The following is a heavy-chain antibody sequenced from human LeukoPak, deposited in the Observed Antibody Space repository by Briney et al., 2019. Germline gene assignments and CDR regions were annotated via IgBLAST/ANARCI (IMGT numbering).Heavy chain of an antibody. V-gene: IGHV3-30-3*01. J-gene: IGHJ6*02. CDR1: GFTFSSYA. D-gene: IGHD6-13*01. CDR3: ARDESHGYSSSWYGPQGEDGMDV. Sequence: GGSLRLSCAASGFTFSSYAMHWVRQAPGKGLEWVAVISYDGSNKYYADSVKGRFTISRDNSKNTLYLQMNSLRAEDTAVYYCARDESHGYSSSWYGPQGEDGMDVWGQGTTVTVSS. CDR2: ISYDGSNK.